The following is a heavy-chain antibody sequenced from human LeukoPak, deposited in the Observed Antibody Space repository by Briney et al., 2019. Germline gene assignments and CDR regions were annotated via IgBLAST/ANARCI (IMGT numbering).Heavy chain of an antibody. D-gene: IGHD3-10*01. CDR2: ISGSGGST. Sequence: PGGSLRLSCAASGFTFSSYAMSWVRQAPGKGLEWVSAISGSGGSTYYADSVKGRFTISRDNAKNSLYLQMNSLRAEDTAVYYCARRRFGELLYYFDYWGQGTLVTVSS. CDR3: ARRRFGELLYYFDY. CDR1: GFTFSSYA. J-gene: IGHJ4*02. V-gene: IGHV3-23*01.